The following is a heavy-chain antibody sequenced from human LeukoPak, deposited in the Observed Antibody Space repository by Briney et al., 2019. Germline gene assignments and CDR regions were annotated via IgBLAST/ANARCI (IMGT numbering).Heavy chain of an antibody. CDR1: GGSISSGSYY. J-gene: IGHJ3*02. Sequence: PSETLSLTCTVSGGSISSGSYYWSWIRQPAGKGLEWIGRIYTSGSTNYNPSLKSRVTISVDTSKNQFSLKLSSVTAADTAVYYCAREDYGDYFAAFDIWGQGTMVTVSS. D-gene: IGHD4-17*01. CDR2: IYTSGST. V-gene: IGHV4-61*02. CDR3: AREDYGDYFAAFDI.